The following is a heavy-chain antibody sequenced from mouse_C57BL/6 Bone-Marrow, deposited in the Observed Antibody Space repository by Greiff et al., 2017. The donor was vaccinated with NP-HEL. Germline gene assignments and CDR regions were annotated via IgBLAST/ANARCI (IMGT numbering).Heavy chain of an antibody. Sequence: VQLKESGPELVKPGASVKMSCKASGYTFTDYNMHWVKQSHGKSLEWIGYINPNNGGTSYNQKFKGKATLTVNKSSSTAYMELRSLTSEDSAVYYCAKIPDGIDYWGQGTTLTVSS. CDR2: INPNNGGT. D-gene: IGHD2-3*01. V-gene: IGHV1-22*01. CDR1: GYTFTDYN. J-gene: IGHJ2*01. CDR3: AKIPDGIDY.